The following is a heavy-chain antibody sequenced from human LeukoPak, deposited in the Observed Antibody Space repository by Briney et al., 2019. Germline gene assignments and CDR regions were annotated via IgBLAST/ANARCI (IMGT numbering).Heavy chain of an antibody. J-gene: IGHJ4*02. CDR1: GGSFSGYY. D-gene: IGHD6-19*01. CDR2: INHSGGT. CDR3: ARGPTRARYSSGWYG. Sequence: SETLSLTCAVYGGSFSGYYWSWIRQPPGKGLEWIGEINHSGGTNYNPSLKSRVTISVDTSKNQFSLKLSSVTAADTAVYYCARGPTRARYSSGWYGWGQGTLVTVSS. V-gene: IGHV4-34*01.